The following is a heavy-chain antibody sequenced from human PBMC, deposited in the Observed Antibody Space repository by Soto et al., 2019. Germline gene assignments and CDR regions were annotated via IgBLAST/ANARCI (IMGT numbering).Heavy chain of an antibody. CDR2: IYYGGIT. V-gene: IGHV4-31*03. Sequence: TSETLSLTCSVSGGSITSGGYYWNWIRQHPGKGLEWIGYIYYGGITYYNPSLKSRITISVDTSKNQFSLKLSSATAADTAMYYCARGRVVRGIIGFNWFDPWGQGTLVTVAS. D-gene: IGHD3-10*01. CDR1: GGSITSGGYY. J-gene: IGHJ5*02. CDR3: ARGRVVRGIIGFNWFDP.